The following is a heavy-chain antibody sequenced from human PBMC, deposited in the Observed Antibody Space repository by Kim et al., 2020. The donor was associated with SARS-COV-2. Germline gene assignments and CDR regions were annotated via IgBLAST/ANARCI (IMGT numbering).Heavy chain of an antibody. D-gene: IGHD1-26*01. CDR3: AREGGSGSYYDY. Sequence: NYNTSLKSRVTIAVDTSKNQFSLKLSSVTAADAAVYYCAREGGSGSYYDYCGQGTLVTVSS. J-gene: IGHJ4*02. V-gene: IGHV4-59*01.